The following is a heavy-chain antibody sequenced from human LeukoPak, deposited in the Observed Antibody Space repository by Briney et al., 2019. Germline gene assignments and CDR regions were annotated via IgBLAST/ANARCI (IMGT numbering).Heavy chain of an antibody. Sequence: SETLSLTCTVSGGSISSYYWSWIRQPPGKGLEWIGYIYYSGSTNYNPSLKSRVTISVDTSKNQFSLRLSSVTAADTAVYYCANTHLAAPPFDYWGQGTLVIVSS. V-gene: IGHV4-59*08. CDR1: GGSISSYY. CDR2: IYYSGST. J-gene: IGHJ4*02. CDR3: ANTHLAAPPFDY. D-gene: IGHD6-6*01.